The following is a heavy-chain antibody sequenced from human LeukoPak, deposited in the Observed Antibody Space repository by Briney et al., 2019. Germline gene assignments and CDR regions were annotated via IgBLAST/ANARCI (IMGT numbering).Heavy chain of an antibody. CDR2: IYHSGST. V-gene: IGHV4-38-2*01. D-gene: IGHD3-22*01. Sequence: PSETLSLTCAVSGYSISSGYYWGWIRPPPGKGLEWIGSIYHSGSTYYNPSLKSRVTISVDTSKNQFSLKLSSVTAADTAVYYCARYYYDSCGYSTADTDYWGQGTLVTVSS. J-gene: IGHJ4*02. CDR3: ARYYYDSCGYSTADTDY. CDR1: GYSISSGYY.